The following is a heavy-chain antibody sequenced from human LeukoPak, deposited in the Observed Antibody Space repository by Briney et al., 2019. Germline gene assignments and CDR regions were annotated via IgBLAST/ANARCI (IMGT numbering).Heavy chain of an antibody. CDR3: AIGPTTVTTYSPLDY. J-gene: IGHJ4*02. V-gene: IGHV3-30*03. D-gene: IGHD4-17*01. CDR2: ISYDGSNK. CDR1: GFTFSSYG. Sequence: GGSLRLSCAASGFTFSSYGMHWVRQAPGKGLEWVAVISYDGSNKYYADSVKGRFTISRDNSKNTLYLQMNSLRAEDTAVYYCAIGPTTVTTYSPLDYWGQGTLVTVSS.